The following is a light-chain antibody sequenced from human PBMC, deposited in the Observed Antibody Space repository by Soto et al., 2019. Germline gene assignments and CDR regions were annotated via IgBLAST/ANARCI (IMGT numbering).Light chain of an antibody. J-gene: IGKJ4*01. Sequence: DIQMTQSPSSLSAPVGDRVTITCRASQSISSYLNWYQQKPGKAPKLLMSAASSLQSGVPSRFSGSGSGTDFTLTISSLQPEDFATYYCQQSYSTPLTFGGGTKVDIK. V-gene: IGKV1-39*01. CDR1: QSISSY. CDR2: AAS. CDR3: QQSYSTPLT.